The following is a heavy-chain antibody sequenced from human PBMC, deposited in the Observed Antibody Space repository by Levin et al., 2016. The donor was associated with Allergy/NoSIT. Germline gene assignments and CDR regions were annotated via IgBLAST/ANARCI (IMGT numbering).Heavy chain of an antibody. J-gene: IGHJ6*02. CDR3: ARDLVVVTANRGYYYYYGMDV. V-gene: IGHV3-33*01. CDR2: IWYDGSNK. Sequence: VRQAPGKGLEWVAVIWYDGSNKYYADSVKGRFTISRDNSKNTLYLQMNSLRAEDTAVYYCARDLVVVTANRGYYYYYGMDVWGQGTTVTVSS. D-gene: IGHD2-21*02.